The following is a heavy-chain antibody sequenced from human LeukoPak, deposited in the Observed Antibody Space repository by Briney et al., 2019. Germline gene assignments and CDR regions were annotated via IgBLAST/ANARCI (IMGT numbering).Heavy chain of an antibody. CDR2: IYHSGST. V-gene: IGHV4-38-2*02. D-gene: IGHD2-15*01. Sequence: SETLSLTCAVSGYSISSGYYWGWIRQPPGKGLEWIGSIYHSGSTYYNPSLKSRVTISVDTSKNQFSLKLSSVTAADTAVYYCARDPRGSGSDAFDSWGQGTMVTVSS. CDR3: ARDPRGSGSDAFDS. J-gene: IGHJ3*02. CDR1: GYSISSGYY.